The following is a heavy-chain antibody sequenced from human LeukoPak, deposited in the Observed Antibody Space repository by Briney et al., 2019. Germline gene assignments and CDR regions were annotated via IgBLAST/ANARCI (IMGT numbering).Heavy chain of an antibody. CDR3: AKGRSYSTKEPFDP. Sequence: GGSLRLSCAASGFTFSSYAMSWVRQAPGKGLEWVSAISDSGDNTYYADSVKGRFTISRDNSKNTLYLQMNSLRAEDTAVYYCAKGRSYSTKEPFDPWGQGTLVTVSS. V-gene: IGHV3-23*01. CDR1: GFTFSSYA. D-gene: IGHD1-26*01. CDR2: ISDSGDNT. J-gene: IGHJ5*02.